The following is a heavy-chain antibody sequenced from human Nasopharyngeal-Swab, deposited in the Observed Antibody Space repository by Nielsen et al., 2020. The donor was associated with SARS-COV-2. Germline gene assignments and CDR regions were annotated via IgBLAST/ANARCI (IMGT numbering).Heavy chain of an antibody. Sequence: SETLSLTCSLNGVSFSGYHWGWIRQSPGKGLEWIGDITRSGNTNYNPAPKSRVTMSVATSKDEFSLKLTSVTAADTAIYFCARVNNGGGIVPASYSFFMAVWGKGTSVAVSS. V-gene: IGHV4-34*01. D-gene: IGHD2-2*01. CDR2: ITRSGNT. CDR3: ARVNNGGGIVPASYSFFMAV. J-gene: IGHJ6*03. CDR1: GVSFSGYH.